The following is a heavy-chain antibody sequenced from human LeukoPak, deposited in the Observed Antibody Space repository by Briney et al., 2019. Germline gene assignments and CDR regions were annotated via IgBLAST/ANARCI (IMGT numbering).Heavy chain of an antibody. J-gene: IGHJ4*02. D-gene: IGHD3-3*01. V-gene: IGHV4-59*01. CDR2: IYYSGST. CDR3: ARGADPDFWSGYPYFDY. CDR1: GGSISSYY. Sequence: PSETLSLTCTVSGGSISSYYWSWIRQPPGKGLEWIGYIYYSGSTNYNPSLKSRVTISVDTSKNQFSLKLSSVTAADTAVYYCARGADPDFWSGYPYFDYWGQGTLVTVSS.